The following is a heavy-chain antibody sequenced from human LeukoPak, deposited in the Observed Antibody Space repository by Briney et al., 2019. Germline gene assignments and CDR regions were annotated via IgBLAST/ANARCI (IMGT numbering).Heavy chain of an antibody. CDR2: ISGSGGST. J-gene: IGHJ6*02. CDR3: AKDSPLLGYCSSTSCYGMDV. Sequence: PGGSLRLSCAASGFTFSSYAMSWVRQAPGKGLEWVSAISGSGGSTYYADSVKGRFTISRDNSKNTLYLQMNSLRAEDTAVYYCAKDSPLLGYCSSTSCYGMDVWGQGTTVTVSS. CDR1: GFTFSSYA. D-gene: IGHD2-2*01. V-gene: IGHV3-23*01.